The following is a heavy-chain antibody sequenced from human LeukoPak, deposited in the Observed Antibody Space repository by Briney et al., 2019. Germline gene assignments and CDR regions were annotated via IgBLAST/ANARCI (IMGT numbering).Heavy chain of an antibody. D-gene: IGHD2-21*02. CDR3: ARFLAYCGGDCSNWYFDL. Sequence: SETLSLTCAVYGGSFGGYYWSWIRQPPGKGLEWIGEINHSGRTNYNPSLKSRVTISVDTSKNQFSLKLRFVTAADTAVYYCARFLAYCGGDCSNWYFDLWGRGTLVTVSS. CDR2: INHSGRT. J-gene: IGHJ2*01. CDR1: GGSFGGYY. V-gene: IGHV4-34*01.